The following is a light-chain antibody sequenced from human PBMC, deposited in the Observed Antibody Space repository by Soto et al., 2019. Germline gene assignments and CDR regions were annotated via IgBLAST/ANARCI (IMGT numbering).Light chain of an antibody. CDR2: DVS. CDR1: SSDVGGSKY. J-gene: IGLJ1*01. CDR3: RSYGGSSSALSV. Sequence: QSVLTQPASVSGSPGQSITISCTGTSSDVGGSKYVSWYQQHPGQAPKLMIYDVSNRPSGISDRFSGSKSGYTASLTISGLQSEDEADYYCRSYGGSSSALSVLGTGTKLTVL. V-gene: IGLV2-14*03.